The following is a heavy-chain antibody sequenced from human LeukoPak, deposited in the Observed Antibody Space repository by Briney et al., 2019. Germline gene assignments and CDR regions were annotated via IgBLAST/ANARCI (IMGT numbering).Heavy chain of an antibody. V-gene: IGHV4-39*07. CDR2: IYYSGST. CDR1: GGSISSSGYY. J-gene: IGHJ4*02. D-gene: IGHD3-22*01. CDR3: ARAIEELEAIHYYDSSGSSYYFDY. Sequence: SETLSLTCTVSGGSISSSGYYWGWIRQPPGTGLEWIGTIYYSGSTFYNPSLKSRVTISVDTSKNQFSLKLSSVTAADTAVYYCARAIEELEAIHYYDSSGSSYYFDYWGQGTLVTVSS.